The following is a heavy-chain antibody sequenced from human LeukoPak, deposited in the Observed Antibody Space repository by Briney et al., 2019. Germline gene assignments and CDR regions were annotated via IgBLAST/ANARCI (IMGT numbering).Heavy chain of an antibody. J-gene: IGHJ4*02. D-gene: IGHD5-12*01. V-gene: IGHV3-11*04. CDR2: ISSSGSTI. CDR3: ARDDPPDIVATLGY. Sequence: AGGSLRLSCAASGFTFSDYYMSWIRQAPGKGLGWVSYISSSGSTIYYADSVKGRFTISRDNAKNSLYLQMNSLRAEDTAVYYCARDDPPDIVATLGYWGQGTLVTVSS. CDR1: GFTFSDYY.